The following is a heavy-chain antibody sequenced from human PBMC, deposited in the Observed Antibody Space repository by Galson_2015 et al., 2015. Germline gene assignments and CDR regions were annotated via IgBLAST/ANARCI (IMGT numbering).Heavy chain of an antibody. CDR1: GYIFTSYG. J-gene: IGHJ4*02. Sequence: SVKVSCKASGYIFTSYGINWVRQAPGQGLEWMGWISAYNGNTNYAQKLQGRVTMTTDTSTSTAYMELRSLRSDDTAAYYCARVGYDILTGTPTPDDYWGQGTLVAVSS. CDR3: ARVGYDILTGTPTPDDY. D-gene: IGHD3-9*01. V-gene: IGHV1-18*01. CDR2: ISAYNGNT.